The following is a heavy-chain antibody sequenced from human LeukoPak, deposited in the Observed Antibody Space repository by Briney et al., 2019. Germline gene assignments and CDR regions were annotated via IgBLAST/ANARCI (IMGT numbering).Heavy chain of an antibody. D-gene: IGHD3-10*01. Sequence: PGGSLRLSCTASGFTFSSYWMSWVRQAPGKGLEWVANIKQDGSEKYYVDSVKGRFTISRDNAKNSLYLQMNSLRAEDTAVYYCARYDYYGSGSPDYWGQGTLVTVSS. V-gene: IGHV3-7*01. J-gene: IGHJ4*01. CDR1: GFTFSSYW. CDR2: IKQDGSEK. CDR3: ARYDYYGSGSPDY.